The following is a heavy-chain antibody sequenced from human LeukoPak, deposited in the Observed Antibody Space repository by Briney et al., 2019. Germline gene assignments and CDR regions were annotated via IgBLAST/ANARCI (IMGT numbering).Heavy chain of an antibody. Sequence: ASVKVSCKASGYTFKNYPMHWVRQAPGQSLEWLGWINPGNGDTRYSQKFQGRVTMSIDTSATTAYMELDSLTAEDTAIYYCSRDRWHCVVNCDSVYYYSLDVWGQGTTVTVSS. D-gene: IGHD4/OR15-4a*01. J-gene: IGHJ6*02. CDR3: SRDRWHCVVNCDSVYYYSLDV. CDR1: GYTFKNYP. CDR2: INPGNGDT. V-gene: IGHV1-3*01.